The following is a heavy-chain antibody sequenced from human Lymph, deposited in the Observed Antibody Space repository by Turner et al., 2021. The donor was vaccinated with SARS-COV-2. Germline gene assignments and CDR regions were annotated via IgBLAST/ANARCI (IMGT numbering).Heavy chain of an antibody. J-gene: IGHJ5*02. CDR3: ARDSPYCSSTSCYDP. CDR2: IIPILAIA. D-gene: IGHD2-2*01. Sequence: QVQLVQAGAAVKKPGSSVKVSCTAPGGTFSSYAITWVRQAPGQGLEWMGGIIPILAIANYAQKFQGRVKITADKSTSTAYMELSSLRSEDTAVYYCARDSPYCSSTSCYDPWGQGTLVTVSS. CDR1: GGTFSSYA. V-gene: IGHV1-69*10.